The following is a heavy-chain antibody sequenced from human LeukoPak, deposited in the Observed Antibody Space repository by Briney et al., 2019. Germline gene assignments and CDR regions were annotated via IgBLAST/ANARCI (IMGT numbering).Heavy chain of an antibody. CDR1: DDSVSSSRYY. Sequence: NPSETLSLTCTVSDDSVSSSRYYWTWIRQPPGKGLEWIGYIYHGSATYNPSLESRVTLSMDTSKNQYSLKMTSVTAADTAVYYCAREGGRQWLVSGAFDSWGQGTLVTVSS. CDR2: IYHGSA. CDR3: AREGGRQWLVSGAFDS. D-gene: IGHD6-19*01. J-gene: IGHJ5*01. V-gene: IGHV4-61*01.